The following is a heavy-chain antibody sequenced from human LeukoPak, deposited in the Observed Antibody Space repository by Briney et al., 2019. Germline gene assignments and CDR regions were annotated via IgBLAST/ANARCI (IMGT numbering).Heavy chain of an antibody. CDR1: GFTFSSYW. CDR3: ARDHGYCANGVCYMQNDY. D-gene: IGHD2-8*01. V-gene: IGHV3-7*01. CDR2: IKEGGSEK. J-gene: IGHJ4*02. Sequence: PGGSLRLSCAASGFTFSSYWMTWFRQAPGKGLEWVAHIKEGGSEKYYVDSVRGRFTISRDNAKNSLYLQMNSLRAEDTAVYFCARDHGYCANGVCYMQNDYWGQGTLVTVSS.